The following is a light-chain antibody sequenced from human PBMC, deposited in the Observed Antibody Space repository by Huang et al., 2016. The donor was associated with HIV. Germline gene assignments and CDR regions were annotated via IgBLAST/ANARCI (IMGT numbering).Light chain of an antibody. J-gene: IGKJ1*01. V-gene: IGKV3-15*01. CDR1: QGITGN. CDR3: QQYNAWPSTWT. Sequence: EIVLTQSPGTLSLSPGATATLSCRPRQGITGNLAWYQQRLGQPPRFLLYGASTRAPNSPGRFSGSGSGTDCTLTITSLRSEDSAVYYCQQYNAWPSTWTFGQGTRMEIK. CDR2: GAS.